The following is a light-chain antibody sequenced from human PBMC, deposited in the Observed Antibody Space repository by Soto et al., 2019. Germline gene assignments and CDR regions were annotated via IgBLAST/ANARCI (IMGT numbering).Light chain of an antibody. V-gene: IGLV2-14*03. CDR1: SSDIGHYDY. CDR3: CSLTTSHTYV. Sequence: QASLTQPASLSGSPGRSITISCTGTSSDIGHYDYVSWYQQHPGKAPKLMIYHVTYRPSGVSNRYSGSKSGNSASLTISGLQADDEADYYCCSLTTSHTYVFGSGTKVTVL. J-gene: IGLJ1*01. CDR2: HVT.